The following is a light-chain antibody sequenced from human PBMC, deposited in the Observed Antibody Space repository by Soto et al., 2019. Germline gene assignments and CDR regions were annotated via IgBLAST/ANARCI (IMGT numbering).Light chain of an antibody. CDR3: QQSYSTLGT. V-gene: IGKV1-39*01. CDR1: QSISSY. CDR2: AAS. J-gene: IGKJ1*01. Sequence: IQMTQSPSSLSASVGDRVTITCRASQSISSYLNWYQQKPGKAPKLLIYAASSLQSGVPSRFSGSGSGTDFTLTISSLQPEDFATYSCQQSYSTLGTFGQGTELDIK.